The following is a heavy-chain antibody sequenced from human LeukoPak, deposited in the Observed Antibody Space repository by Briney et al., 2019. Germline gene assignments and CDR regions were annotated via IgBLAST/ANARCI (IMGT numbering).Heavy chain of an antibody. Sequence: SETLSLTCTVSGGSISSSSYYWGWIRQPPGKGLEWIGSIYYSGGTYYNPSLKSRVTISVDTSKNQFSLKLSSVTAADTAVYYCASSFSNYPYYYYYMDVWGKGTTVTVSS. CDR1: GGSISSSSYY. J-gene: IGHJ6*03. V-gene: IGHV4-39*01. D-gene: IGHD4-11*01. CDR3: ASSFSNYPYYYYYMDV. CDR2: IYYSGGT.